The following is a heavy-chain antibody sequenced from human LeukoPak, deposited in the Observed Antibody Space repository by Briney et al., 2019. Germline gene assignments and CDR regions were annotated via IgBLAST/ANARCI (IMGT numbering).Heavy chain of an antibody. V-gene: IGHV4-34*01. D-gene: IGHD5-24*01. CDR1: GGPFSAYY. CDR3: ARYGKGRWLTSTRPFWYFDL. CDR2: INHSGST. J-gene: IGHJ2*01. Sequence: PSETLSLTCAVSGGPFSAYYWSWIRQPPGKGLEWIGEINHSGSTNYNPSLKSRVTISVDTSKNQFSLKLSSVTAADTAVYYCARYGKGRWLTSTRPFWYFDLWGRGTLVTVSS.